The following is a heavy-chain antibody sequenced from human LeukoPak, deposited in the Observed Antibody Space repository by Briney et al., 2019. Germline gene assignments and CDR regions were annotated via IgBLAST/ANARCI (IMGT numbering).Heavy chain of an antibody. D-gene: IGHD1-14*01. J-gene: IGHJ6*02. Sequence: SVKVSCKASGYTFTGYYMHWVRQAPGQGLEWMGRIIPILGIANYAQKFQGRVTITADKSTSTAYMELSSLRSEDTAVYYCARVPRNTYYYYGMDVWGQGTTVTVSS. CDR3: ARVPRNTYYYYGMDV. V-gene: IGHV1-69*04. CDR1: GYTFTGYY. CDR2: IIPILGIA.